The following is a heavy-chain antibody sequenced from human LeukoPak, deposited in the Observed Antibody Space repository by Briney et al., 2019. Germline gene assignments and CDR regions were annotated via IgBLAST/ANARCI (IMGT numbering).Heavy chain of an antibody. CDR3: ARDLYSKTPCNWFDP. CDR2: IYTSGST. Sequence: PSETLSLTCTVSGGSISSYYWSWIRQPAGKGLEWIGRIYTSGSTNYNPSLKSRVTMSVDTSKNQFSLKLSSVTAADTAVYYCARDLYSKTPCNWFDPWGQGTLVTVSS. J-gene: IGHJ5*02. CDR1: GGSISSYY. D-gene: IGHD4-11*01. V-gene: IGHV4-4*07.